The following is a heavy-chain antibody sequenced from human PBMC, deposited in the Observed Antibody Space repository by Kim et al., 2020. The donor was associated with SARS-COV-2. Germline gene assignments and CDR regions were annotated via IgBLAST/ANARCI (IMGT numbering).Heavy chain of an antibody. V-gene: IGHV4-39*01. J-gene: IGHJ6*03. Sequence: YYRPSLKCRVTMSADTSENQFSLKLSSVTAADTAVYYCARIYSSYYYMDVWGKGTSVTVS. CDR3: ARIYSSYYYMDV.